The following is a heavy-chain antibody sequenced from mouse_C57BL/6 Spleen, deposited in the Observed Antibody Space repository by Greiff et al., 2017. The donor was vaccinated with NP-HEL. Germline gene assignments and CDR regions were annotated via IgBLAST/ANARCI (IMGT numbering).Heavy chain of an antibody. V-gene: IGHV5-17*01. CDR2: ISSGSSTI. CDR1: GFTFSDYG. J-gene: IGHJ3*01. D-gene: IGHD1-1*02. CDR3: ASAVGGRFAY. Sequence: EVKLMESGGGLVKPGGSLKLSCAASGFTFSDYGMHWVRQAPEKGLEWVADISSGSSTIYYADTVKGRFTISRDNAKNTLFLQMTSLRSEDTAMYYCASAVGGRFAYWGQGTLVTVSA.